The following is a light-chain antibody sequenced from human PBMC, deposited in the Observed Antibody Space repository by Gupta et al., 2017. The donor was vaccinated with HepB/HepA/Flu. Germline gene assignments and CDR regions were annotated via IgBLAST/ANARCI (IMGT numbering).Light chain of an antibody. Sequence: QSALTQPPSVSGSPGQSVTISCTGTSSDVGSYNRVSWYQQPPGTAPKLMIYAVSNRPAGVPDRFSVSKAGNTASLTISVLQAEDDADYYCSSDTSSSTLVFGGGTKLTVL. J-gene: IGLJ3*02. CDR1: SSDVGSYNR. V-gene: IGLV2-18*02. CDR2: AVS. CDR3: SSDTSSSTLV.